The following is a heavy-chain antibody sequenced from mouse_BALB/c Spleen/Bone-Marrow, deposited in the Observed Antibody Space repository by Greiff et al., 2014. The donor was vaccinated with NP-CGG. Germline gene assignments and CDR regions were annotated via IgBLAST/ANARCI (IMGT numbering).Heavy chain of an antibody. CDR2: INPGSGST. D-gene: IGHD2-3*01. CDR3: ARYDGYFDY. Sequence: VQLVESGAELVRPGTSVKVSCKASGYAFTDYLMEWLKQRPGHGLEWIGVINPGSGSTNYNEKFKDKATLTADKSSSTAYMQLSSLTSDDSAVYFCARYDGYFDYWGQGTILTVSS. V-gene: IGHV1-54*01. CDR1: GYAFTDYL. J-gene: IGHJ2*01.